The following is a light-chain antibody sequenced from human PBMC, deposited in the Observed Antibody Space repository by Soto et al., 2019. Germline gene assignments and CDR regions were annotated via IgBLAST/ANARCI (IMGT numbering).Light chain of an antibody. J-gene: IGKJ1*01. CDR3: QHYDNWLTGT. V-gene: IGKV3-20*01. CDR1: QSVSSSY. Sequence: ELVLTQSPGTLSLSPGARAPLSGRASQSVSSSYLAWYQQKPGQAPRLLIYGASSRATGIPDRFSGGGSGTEFTLTTTSLQSEDFAVYYCQHYDNWLTGTFAQGPKVDI. CDR2: GAS.